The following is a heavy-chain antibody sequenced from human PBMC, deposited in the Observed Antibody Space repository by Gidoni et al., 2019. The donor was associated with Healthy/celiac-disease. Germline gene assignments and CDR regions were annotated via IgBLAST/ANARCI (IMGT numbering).Heavy chain of an antibody. CDR2: ISYDGSNK. CDR1: GFTFRSYA. CDR3: ARDARWLQSYYYDY. D-gene: IGHD5-12*01. V-gene: IGHV3-30-3*01. J-gene: IGHJ4*02. Sequence: QVQLVESGGGVVQPGRSLRLSCAASGFTFRSYAMHWVRQAPGKGLEWVAVISYDGSNKYYADSVKGRFTISRDNSKNTLYLQMNSLRAEDTAVYYCARDARWLQSYYYDYWGQGTLVTVSS.